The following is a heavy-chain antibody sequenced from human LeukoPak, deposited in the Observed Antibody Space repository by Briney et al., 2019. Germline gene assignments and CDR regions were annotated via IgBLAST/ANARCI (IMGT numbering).Heavy chain of an antibody. D-gene: IGHD2-15*01. J-gene: IGHJ5*02. CDR2: ISGSGGST. Sequence: GGSLRLSCAASGFTFSSYAMSWVRQAPGKGLEWVSAISGSGGSTCYADSVKGRFTISRDNSKNTLYLQMNSLRAEDTAVYYCAKMGAVDCSGGSCYGNWFDPWGQGTLVTVSS. V-gene: IGHV3-23*01. CDR3: AKMGAVDCSGGSCYGNWFDP. CDR1: GFTFSSYA.